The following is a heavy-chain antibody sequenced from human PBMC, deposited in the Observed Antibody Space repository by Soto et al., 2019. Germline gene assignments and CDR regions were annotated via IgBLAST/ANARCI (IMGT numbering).Heavy chain of an antibody. Sequence: QLQLQESGSGLVKPSQTVSLTCAVCGGSINRADSSGSWIRKPPGRVLERIGFIYHSGNHVYSPSLKSRVTLSIDRSKNQFSLKLNSVTAADTAVYYCACDYGLGSYRFDSWGQGILVTVSS. V-gene: IGHV4-30-2*01. CDR2: IYHSGNH. D-gene: IGHD3-10*01. J-gene: IGHJ4*02. CDR1: GGSINRADSS. CDR3: ACDYGLGSYRFDS.